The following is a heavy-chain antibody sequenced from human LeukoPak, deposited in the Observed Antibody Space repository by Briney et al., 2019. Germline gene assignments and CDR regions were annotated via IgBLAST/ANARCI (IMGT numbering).Heavy chain of an antibody. D-gene: IGHD3-10*01. Sequence: KASETLSLTCTVSGGSISSYYWSWIRQPPGKGLEWIGYIYYSGNTNYNPPLKSRVTISVDTSKNQFSLKLSSGTAADTAVYYCARVGSDYYMDVWGKGTTVTVSS. CDR1: GGSISSYY. CDR2: IYYSGNT. J-gene: IGHJ6*03. CDR3: ARVGSDYYMDV. V-gene: IGHV4-59*01.